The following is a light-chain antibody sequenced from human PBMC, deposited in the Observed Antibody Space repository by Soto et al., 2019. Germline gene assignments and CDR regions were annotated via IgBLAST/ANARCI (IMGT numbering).Light chain of an antibody. CDR3: AAWDDSLNAYV. V-gene: IGLV1-44*01. CDR2: SNN. J-gene: IGLJ1*01. CDR1: SSNIGSNT. Sequence: QSVLTQPPSASGTPGQRVTISCSGSSSNIGSNTVNWYQQLPGTTPKLLIYSNNHRPSAVPDRCSGSKSGTSASLAISGLQSADEADYYCAAWDDSLNAYVFGTGTKLTVL.